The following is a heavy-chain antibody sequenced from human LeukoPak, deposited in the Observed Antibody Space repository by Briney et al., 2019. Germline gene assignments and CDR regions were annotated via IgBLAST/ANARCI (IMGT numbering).Heavy chain of an antibody. V-gene: IGHV5-51*01. D-gene: IGHD1-26*01. CDR1: GYSFTNYW. CDR3: ARTTYSGTYYDGPFDV. J-gene: IGHJ3*01. CDR2: IYPGDSDT. Sequence: GDSLKISCKGSGYSFTNYWIGWVRQMPGKGLEWMGIIYPGDSDTRYSPSFQGQVTISADKSISIANLQWSSLKASDTAMYYCARTTYSGTYYDGPFDVWGQGTMVTVSS.